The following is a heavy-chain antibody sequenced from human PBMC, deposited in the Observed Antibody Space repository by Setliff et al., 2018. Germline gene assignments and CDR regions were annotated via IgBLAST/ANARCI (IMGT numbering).Heavy chain of an antibody. CDR3: ARGADTVVAPYDAFDI. V-gene: IGHV4-34*01. D-gene: IGHD2-15*01. CDR2: INHSGST. J-gene: IGHJ3*02. Sequence: SETLSLSCAVYGGSFSGYYWSWIRQPPGKGLEWIGEINHSGSTNYNPSLKSRVTISVDTSKNQFSLKLSSVTAADTAVYYCARGADTVVAPYDAFDIWGQGTMVTVSS. CDR1: GGSFSGYY.